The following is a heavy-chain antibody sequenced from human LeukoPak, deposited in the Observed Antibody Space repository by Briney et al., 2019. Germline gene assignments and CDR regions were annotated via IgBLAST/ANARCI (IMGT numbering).Heavy chain of an antibody. Sequence: PGGSLRLSCAASGFTFSSHALTWVRQAPGKGLEWVSYISGSGGSTYYADSVKGRFTISRDNSKNTLYLQMNSLRVEDTAVYHCVAGDSSGWYNFDYWGQGTLVTVSS. CDR2: ISGSGGST. CDR1: GFTFSSHA. D-gene: IGHD6-19*01. V-gene: IGHV3-23*01. CDR3: VAGDSSGWYNFDY. J-gene: IGHJ4*02.